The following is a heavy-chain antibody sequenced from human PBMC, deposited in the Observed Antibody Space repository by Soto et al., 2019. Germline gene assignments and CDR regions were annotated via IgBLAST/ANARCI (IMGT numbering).Heavy chain of an antibody. CDR1: GFTFISYA. J-gene: IGHJ6*02. D-gene: IGHD3-10*01. V-gene: IGHV3-30-3*01. CDR2: ISFDGSTE. CDR3: ARSRHGSGSHTHIYYGLYV. Sequence: QVQLVESGGGVVQPGRSLRLSCAASGFTFISYAMHWVRQAPGKGLEWVAVISFDGSTEYYADSVKGRFTISRDNSQNTVYLQMNSLRSEDTTVYYCARSRHGSGSHTHIYYGLYVWGQGTTVTVSS.